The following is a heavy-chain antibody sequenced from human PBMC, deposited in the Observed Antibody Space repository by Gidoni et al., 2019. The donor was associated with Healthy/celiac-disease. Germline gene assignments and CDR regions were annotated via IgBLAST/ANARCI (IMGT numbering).Heavy chain of an antibody. D-gene: IGHD3-3*01. CDR1: GFPFSSYS. CDR3: AREITIFGGTRGGMDV. Sequence: EVQLVESGGGLVQPGGSRRLSCAASGFPFSSYSMNWVRQAPGKGLEWVSAISSISSYIYYAGSEKGRFTISRDNAKNSLYLQMNSLRAEDTAVYYWAREITIFGGTRGGMDVWGQGTTVTVSS. V-gene: IGHV3-21*01. CDR2: ISSISSYI. J-gene: IGHJ6*02.